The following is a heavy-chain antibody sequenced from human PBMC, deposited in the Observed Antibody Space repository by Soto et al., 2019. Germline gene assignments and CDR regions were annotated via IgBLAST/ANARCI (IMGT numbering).Heavy chain of an antibody. CDR3: AKHVGYSYAYYFDY. V-gene: IGHV3-23*01. J-gene: IGHJ4*02. CDR2: ISGSGGST. Sequence: PRGSPRLSCEASVFTFSTYDMSWFREAPGNGLEWVSAISGSGGSTYYADSVKGRFTISRDNSKNTLYLQMNSLRAEDTAVYYCAKHVGYSYAYYFDYWGQGTLVTVSS. D-gene: IGHD5-18*01. CDR1: VFTFSTYD.